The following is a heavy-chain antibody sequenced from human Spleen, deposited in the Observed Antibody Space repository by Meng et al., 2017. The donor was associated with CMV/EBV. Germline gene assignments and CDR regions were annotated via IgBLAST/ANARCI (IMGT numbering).Heavy chain of an antibody. Sequence: GSLKISCKGSGYSFTSYWIGWVRQMPGKGLEWMGIIYPGDSDTKYSPSFQGQVTISADKSISTAYLQWSSLKASDTAMYYCARQILDSSSWTTRYFDYWGQGTLVTVSS. V-gene: IGHV5-51*01. D-gene: IGHD6-13*01. CDR3: ARQILDSSSWTTRYFDY. CDR1: GYSFTSYW. CDR2: IYPGDSDT. J-gene: IGHJ4*02.